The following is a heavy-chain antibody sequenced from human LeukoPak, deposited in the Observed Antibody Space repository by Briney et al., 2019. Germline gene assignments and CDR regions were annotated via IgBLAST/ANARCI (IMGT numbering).Heavy chain of an antibody. D-gene: IGHD1-14*01. Sequence: SETLSLTCTVSGGSISSYYWSWIRQPPGKGLEWIGYIYYSGSTNYNPSLKSRVTISVDTSKNQFSLKLSSVTDADTAVYYCASSNPEGAFDIWGQGTMVTVSS. CDR1: GGSISSYY. CDR3: ASSNPEGAFDI. CDR2: IYYSGST. V-gene: IGHV4-59*08. J-gene: IGHJ3*02.